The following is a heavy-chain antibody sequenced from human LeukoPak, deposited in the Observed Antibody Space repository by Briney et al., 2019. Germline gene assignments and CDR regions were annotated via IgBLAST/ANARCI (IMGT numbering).Heavy chain of an antibody. CDR3: AKGDGRWVCSGGGCYGLYSDY. J-gene: IGHJ4*02. V-gene: IGHV3-23*01. CDR2: ISGSGGST. Sequence: PGGSLRLSCAVSEFTLSSYAMTWVRQAPGKGLEWVSVISGSGGSTYYADSVKGRFTISRDNSKNTLYLQMDSLRAEDTAVYYCAKGDGRWVCSGGGCYGLYSDYWGQGTLVSVSS. D-gene: IGHD2-15*01. CDR1: EFTLSSYA.